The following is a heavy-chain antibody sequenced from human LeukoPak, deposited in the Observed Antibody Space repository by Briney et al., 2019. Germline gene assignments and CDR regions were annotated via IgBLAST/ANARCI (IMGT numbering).Heavy chain of an antibody. CDR1: GFTFSSYG. CDR3: ARVFGSCSSTSCYGGIDI. Sequence: GGSLRLSCAASGFTFSSYGMHWVRQAPGKGLEWVAVIWYDGSNKYYADSVKGRFTISRDNSKNTLYLQMNSLRAEDTAVYYCARVFGSCSSTSCYGGIDIWGQGTMVTVSS. CDR2: IWYDGSNK. V-gene: IGHV3-33*01. J-gene: IGHJ3*02. D-gene: IGHD2-2*01.